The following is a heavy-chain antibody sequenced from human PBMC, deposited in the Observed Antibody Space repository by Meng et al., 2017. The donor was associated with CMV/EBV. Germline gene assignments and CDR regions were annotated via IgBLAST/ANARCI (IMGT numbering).Heavy chain of an antibody. V-gene: IGHV1-69*02. CDR2: IIPILGIA. CDR3: ARASGLWSGYYAVEYYYYGMDV. J-gene: IGHJ6*02. D-gene: IGHD3-3*01. CDR1: GGTFSSYT. Sequence: SSVKVSCKASGGTFSSYTISWVRQAPGQGLEWMGRIIPILGIANYAQKFQGRVTITADKSTSTAYMELSSLRSEDTAVYYCARASGLWSGYYAVEYYYYGMDVWGQGTTVTVSS.